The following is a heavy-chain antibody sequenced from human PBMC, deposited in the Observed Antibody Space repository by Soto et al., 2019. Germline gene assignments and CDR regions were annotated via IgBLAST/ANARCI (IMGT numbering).Heavy chain of an antibody. D-gene: IGHD5-18*01. J-gene: IGHJ4*02. CDR3: AKGPIQLWLPFDY. V-gene: IGHV3-23*01. CDR2: ISGSVGST. Sequence: GGSLRLSCAASGFTFSSYALSWVRQAPGKGLEWVSAISGSVGSTYYADSVKGRFTISRDNSKNTLYLQMNSLRAEDTAVYYCAKGPIQLWLPFDYWCQGTLVTVSS. CDR1: GFTFSSYA.